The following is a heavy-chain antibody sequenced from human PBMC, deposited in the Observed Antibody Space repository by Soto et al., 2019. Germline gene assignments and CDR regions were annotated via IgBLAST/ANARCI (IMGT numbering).Heavy chain of an antibody. CDR2: ISSSSSYI. CDR3: ARAFGKEYYFDY. Sequence: XSRNLSVAASGFTFSSYTMNLVLQAPGKGLEWVASISSSSSYIYYADSVKGRFTISRDNAKNSLYLQMNSMRAEDTAVYYCARAFGKEYYFDYWGQGTLVTVSS. D-gene: IGHD3-16*01. CDR1: GFTFSSYT. J-gene: IGHJ4*02. V-gene: IGHV3-21*01.